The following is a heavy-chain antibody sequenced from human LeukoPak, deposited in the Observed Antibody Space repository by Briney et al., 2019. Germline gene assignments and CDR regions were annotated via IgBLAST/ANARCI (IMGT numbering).Heavy chain of an antibody. CDR2: ISRSGGTT. Sequence: GGSLRLSCAGSGFTFSDYAMTWVRQAPGKGLEWVAGISRSGGTTHYADSVKGRFTISRDNSKHTLYMQMDTLRVEDTAVYYCARDHKMATVTDYWGQGTLVTVSS. D-gene: IGHD5-24*01. CDR3: ARDHKMATVTDY. V-gene: IGHV3-23*01. J-gene: IGHJ4*02. CDR1: GFTFSDYA.